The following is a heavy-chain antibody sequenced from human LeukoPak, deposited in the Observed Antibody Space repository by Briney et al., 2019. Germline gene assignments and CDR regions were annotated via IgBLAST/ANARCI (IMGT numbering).Heavy chain of an antibody. CDR1: GFAFSSYA. D-gene: IGHD3-22*01. Sequence: PGGSLRLSCAASGFAFSSYAMHWVRQAPGKGLEWLAVISYDGSNKYYADSVKGRFTISRDNSKNTLYLQMNSLRAEDTAVYYCASPDDSSGYYYAYYYYGMDVWGQGTTVTVSS. CDR2: ISYDGSNK. CDR3: ASPDDSSGYYYAYYYYGMDV. V-gene: IGHV3-30-3*01. J-gene: IGHJ6*02.